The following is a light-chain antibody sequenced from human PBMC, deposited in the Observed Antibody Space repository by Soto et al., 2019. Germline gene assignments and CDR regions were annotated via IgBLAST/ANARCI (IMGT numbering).Light chain of an antibody. J-gene: IGKJ1*01. V-gene: IGKV1-39*01. Sequence: DIQMTQSPSSLSASVGDRVTVTCLASQSISSYLNWYQQKPGKAPKLLIYAASSLQSGVPSRFSGSGSGTDFTLTISSLQPEDFATYYCQQYYSYPPLTFGQGTKVDIK. CDR3: QQYYSYPPLT. CDR1: QSISSY. CDR2: AAS.